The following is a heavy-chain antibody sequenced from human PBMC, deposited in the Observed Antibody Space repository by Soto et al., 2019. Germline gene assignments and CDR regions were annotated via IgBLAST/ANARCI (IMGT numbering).Heavy chain of an antibody. CDR3: ARDGRFPYYDMDV. CDR1: GFTVCSNY. D-gene: IGHD3-16*01. J-gene: IGHJ6*02. CDR2: IYSGGYT. V-gene: IGHV3-66*01. Sequence: GGSLRLSCAASGFTVCSNYMSWVRQAPGRGLEWVSVIYSGGYTYYADSVKDRFTISRDNSKNTLYLQMNSLRVEDTGVYYCARDGRFPYYDMDVWGQGTTVTVSS.